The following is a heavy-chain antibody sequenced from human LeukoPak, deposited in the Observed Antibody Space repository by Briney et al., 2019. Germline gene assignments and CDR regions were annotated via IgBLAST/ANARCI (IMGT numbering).Heavy chain of an antibody. CDR3: AKDGDPATVTWRANWFDP. D-gene: IGHD4-17*01. Sequence: GRSLRLSCAASGFTFDDYAMHWVRQAPGKGLEWVSGISWNSGSIGYADSVKGRFTISRDNAKNSLYLQMNSLRAEDTALYYCAKDGDPATVTWRANWFDPWGQGTLVTVSS. V-gene: IGHV3-9*01. CDR2: ISWNSGSI. CDR1: GFTFDDYA. J-gene: IGHJ5*02.